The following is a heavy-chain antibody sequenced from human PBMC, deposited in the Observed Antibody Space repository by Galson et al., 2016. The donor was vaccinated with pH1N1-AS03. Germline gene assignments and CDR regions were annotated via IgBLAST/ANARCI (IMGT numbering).Heavy chain of an antibody. V-gene: IGHV2-5*02. CDR2: IHWDEDK. Sequence: PALVKPTQTLTLTCTFSGFSLSTSGVAVGWIRQPPGKALECLALIHWDEDKHYSPSLKSRLTITKDTSKNQVVLTMTNMDPVDTATYYCAHRPSSWPYWYFDLWGRGTLVTVSS. D-gene: IGHD6-13*01. CDR3: AHRPSSWPYWYFDL. J-gene: IGHJ2*01. CDR1: GFSLSTSGVA.